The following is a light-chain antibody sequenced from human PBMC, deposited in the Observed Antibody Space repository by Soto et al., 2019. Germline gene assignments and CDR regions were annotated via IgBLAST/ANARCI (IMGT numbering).Light chain of an antibody. J-gene: IGKJ1*01. V-gene: IGKV1-5*01. CDR3: QQYKSHRT. Sequence: DIQMTQSPSTLSASVGDRVTISCRASQNINDYLAWYQRKPGKSPKALIYDASTLDSGVPSRLSGSGSGTEFTLTISSLQADDSATYFCQQYKSHRTFGQGTKVDIK. CDR1: QNINDY. CDR2: DAS.